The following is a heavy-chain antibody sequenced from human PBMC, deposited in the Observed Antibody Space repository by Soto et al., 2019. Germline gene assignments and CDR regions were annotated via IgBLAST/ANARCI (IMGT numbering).Heavy chain of an antibody. CDR3: AKHRMSDNSVWDPFAI. D-gene: IGHD2-15*01. V-gene: IGHV3-23*01. J-gene: IGHJ3*02. CDR1: GLTFRFYA. Sequence: VQLLESGGGLVQPGGSLILSCAASGLTFRFYAISLFRQAPGKGLEWFSGIGGGGDDTYYADSVKGWFVISRDTSKSTLSLQRNGLRAEDTAVYFCAKHRMSDNSVWDPFAIWGDGGMVTVSS. CDR2: IGGGGDDT.